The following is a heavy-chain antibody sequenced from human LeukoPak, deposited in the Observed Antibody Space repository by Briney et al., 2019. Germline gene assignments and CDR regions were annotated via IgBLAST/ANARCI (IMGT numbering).Heavy chain of an antibody. V-gene: IGHV3-43*02. D-gene: IGHD6-19*01. Sequence: AGSLRLSGAAPGFILDNIAIHWDRQVPGKGLEWVSLISGDGGSTFYADSVRGRFTISRDNTRKSLSLQMSSLRSEDTALYYCARESETSGWYDYWGQGTLVTVSS. J-gene: IGHJ4*02. CDR3: ARESETSGWYDY. CDR1: GFILDNIA. CDR2: ISGDGGST.